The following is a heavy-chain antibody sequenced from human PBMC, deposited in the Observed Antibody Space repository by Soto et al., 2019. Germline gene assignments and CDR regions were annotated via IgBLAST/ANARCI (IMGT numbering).Heavy chain of an antibody. Sequence: ASVKVSCKASGYTFTSYGISWVRQAPGQGLEWMGWISAYNGNTNYAQKPQGRVTMTTDTSTSTAYMGLRSLRSDDTAVYYCAGDECSSTSCYAKYYDFWSGPYAEYFQHWGQGTLVTVSS. D-gene: IGHD2-2*01. V-gene: IGHV1-18*01. CDR1: GYTFTSYG. CDR2: ISAYNGNT. CDR3: AGDECSSTSCYAKYYDFWSGPYAEYFQH. J-gene: IGHJ1*01.